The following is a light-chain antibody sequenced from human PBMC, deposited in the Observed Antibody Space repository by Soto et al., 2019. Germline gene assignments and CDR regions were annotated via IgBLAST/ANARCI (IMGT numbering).Light chain of an antibody. V-gene: IGKV3-20*01. CDR3: QHYGRSAIFT. Sequence: EIVLTQSPGTLSLSPGERATLSCRASQSLSSNYLAWYHQKPGQAPRLLIYVASSRASGIPDRFSGSGSGTDFTLTISSLEPADFAVYYCQHYGRSAIFTLGPGTTVDIK. CDR2: VAS. J-gene: IGKJ3*01. CDR1: QSLSSNY.